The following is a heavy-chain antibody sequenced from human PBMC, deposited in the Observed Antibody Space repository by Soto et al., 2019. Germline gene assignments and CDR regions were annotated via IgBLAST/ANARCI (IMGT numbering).Heavy chain of an antibody. D-gene: IGHD3-10*01. V-gene: IGHV1-3*01. CDR1: GYTFTSYA. CDR3: ARDRVYGSGSYIYYFDY. Sequence: GASVKVSCKASGYTFTSYAMHWVRQAPGQRLEWMGWINAGNGNTKYSQKFQGRVTITRDTSASTAYMELSSLRSEDTAVYYCARDRVYGSGSYIYYFDYWGQGTLVTVSS. J-gene: IGHJ4*02. CDR2: INAGNGNT.